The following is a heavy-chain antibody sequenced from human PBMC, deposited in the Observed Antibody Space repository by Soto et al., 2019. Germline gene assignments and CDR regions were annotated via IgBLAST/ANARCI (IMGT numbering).Heavy chain of an antibody. J-gene: IGHJ6*02. CDR3: ARQLVVYYYGMDV. Sequence: GGSLRLSCAASGFTFSSYAMHWVRQAPGKGLEWVAVISYDGSNKYYADSVKGRFTISRDNSKNTLYLQMNSLRAEDTAVYYCARQLVVYYYGMDVWGQGTTVTV. CDR1: GFTFSSYA. D-gene: IGHD6-6*01. V-gene: IGHV3-30-3*01. CDR2: ISYDGSNK.